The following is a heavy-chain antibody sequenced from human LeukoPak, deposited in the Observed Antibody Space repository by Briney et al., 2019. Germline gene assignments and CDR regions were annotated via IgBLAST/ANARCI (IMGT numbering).Heavy chain of an antibody. D-gene: IGHD2-2*03. J-gene: IGHJ3*02. CDR3: ARVGYCSSTSCPAHAFDI. CDR1: GFTVSSNY. Sequence: GGSLRLSCAASGFTVSSNYMSWVRQAPGKGLEWVSVIYSGGSTYYADSVKGRFTISRDNSKNTLYLQMNSLRAEDTAVYYCARVGYCSSTSCPAHAFDIWGQETMVTVSS. V-gene: IGHV3-66*02. CDR2: IYSGGST.